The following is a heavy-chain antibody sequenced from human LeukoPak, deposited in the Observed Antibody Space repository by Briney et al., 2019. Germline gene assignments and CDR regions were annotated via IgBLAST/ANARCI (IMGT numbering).Heavy chain of an antibody. CDR3: ARSITRYCSGGSCYLIDY. D-gene: IGHD2-15*01. CDR2: IWYGGSNK. J-gene: IGHJ4*02. CDR1: GFTFSSYG. Sequence: GGSLRLSCAASGFTFSSYGMHWVRQAPGKGLEWVAVIWYGGSNKYYADSVKGRFTISRDNSKNTLYLQMNSLRAEDTAVYYCARSITRYCSGGSCYLIDYWGQGTLVTVSS. V-gene: IGHV3-33*01.